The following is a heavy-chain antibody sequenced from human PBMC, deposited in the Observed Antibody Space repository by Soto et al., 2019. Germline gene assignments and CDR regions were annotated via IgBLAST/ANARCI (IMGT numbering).Heavy chain of an antibody. V-gene: IGHV4-59*01. CDR3: ARDGRYYDSSRNAFDI. D-gene: IGHD3-22*01. CDR2: IYYSGST. Sequence: PSETLSLTCTVSGGSISSYYWSWIRQPPGKGLEWIGYIYYSGSTNYNPSLKSRVTISVDTSKNQFSLKLSSVTAADTAVYYCARDGRYYDSSRNAFDIWGQGTMVTVSS. J-gene: IGHJ3*02. CDR1: GGSISSYY.